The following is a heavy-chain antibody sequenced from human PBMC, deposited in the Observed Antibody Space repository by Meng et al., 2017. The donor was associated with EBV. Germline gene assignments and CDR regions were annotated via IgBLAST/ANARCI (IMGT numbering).Heavy chain of an antibody. V-gene: IGHV1-46*02. D-gene: IGHD6-13*01. CDR3: ARNGIAAWGWFDP. Sequence: QVQVVEFGGEVKKPGALGKVYCKASGYTFNSYYMHWVRQSPGQGLEWMGIINPSGGSTSYAQKFQGRVTMTRDTSTSTVCMELSSLRSEDTAVYYCARNGIAAWGWFDPWGQGTLVTVSS. CDR2: INPSGGST. CDR1: GYTFNSYY. J-gene: IGHJ5*02.